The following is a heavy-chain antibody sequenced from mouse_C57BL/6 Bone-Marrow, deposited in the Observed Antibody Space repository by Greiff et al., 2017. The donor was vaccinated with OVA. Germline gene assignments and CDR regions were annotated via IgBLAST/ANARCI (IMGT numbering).Heavy chain of an antibody. CDR3: ARLGNYAMDY. J-gene: IGHJ4*01. V-gene: IGHV1-66*01. CDR1: GYSFTSYY. CDR2: IYPGSGNT. Sequence: QVQLQQSGPELVKPGASVKISCKASGYSFTSYYIHWVKQRPGQGLEWIGWIYPGSGNTKYNEKFKGKATLTADTSSSTAYMQLSSLTSEDSAVYYGARLGNYAMDYWGQGTSVTVSS. D-gene: IGHD2-14*01.